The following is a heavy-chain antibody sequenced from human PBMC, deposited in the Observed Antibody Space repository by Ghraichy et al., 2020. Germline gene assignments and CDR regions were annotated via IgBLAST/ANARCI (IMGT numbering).Heavy chain of an antibody. J-gene: IGHJ6*02. CDR2: IYFSGSP. CDR3: ARGEGILTGYKAGFSYYYGMDV. D-gene: IGHD3-9*01. CDR1: GGSISSGSYY. Sequence: SETLSLTCTVSGGSISSGSYYWSWIRQPPGKGLEWIGYIYFSGSPNYNPSLKSRVTISLDTSKNQFSLKLSSVTAADTAVYYCARGEGILTGYKAGFSYYYGMDVWGQGTTVTVSS. V-gene: IGHV4-61*01.